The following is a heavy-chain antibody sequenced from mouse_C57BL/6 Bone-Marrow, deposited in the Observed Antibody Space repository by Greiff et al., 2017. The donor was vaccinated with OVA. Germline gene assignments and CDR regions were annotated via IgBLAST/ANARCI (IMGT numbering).Heavy chain of an antibody. J-gene: IGHJ4*01. D-gene: IGHD1-1*01. CDR3: VRPIRYYGSSYDAMDY. CDR2: IRSKSNNYAT. Sequence: EVHLVESGGGLVQPKGSLKLSCAASGFSFNTYAMNWVRQAPGKGLEWVARIRSKSNNYATYYADSVKDRFTISRDDSESMLYLQMNNLKTEDTAMYYCVRPIRYYGSSYDAMDYWGQGTSVTVSS. V-gene: IGHV10-1*01. CDR1: GFSFNTYA.